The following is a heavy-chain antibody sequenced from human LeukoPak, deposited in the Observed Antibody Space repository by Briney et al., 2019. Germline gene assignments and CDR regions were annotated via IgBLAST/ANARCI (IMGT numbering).Heavy chain of an antibody. D-gene: IGHD3-22*01. J-gene: IGHJ6*02. CDR1: GGSLSSYY. CDR3: ARGRTYYYDTSGYYPSIYYGMDV. V-gene: IGHV4-34*01. CDR2: INHGEST. Sequence: SETLSLTCGVYGGSLSSYYWSRIRQPPGKGLEWIGEINHGESTNYNPSLKSRATLSVDTSKNQFSLKLTSVTAADTAVYYCARGRTYYYDTSGYYPSIYYGMDVWGQGTTVIVSS.